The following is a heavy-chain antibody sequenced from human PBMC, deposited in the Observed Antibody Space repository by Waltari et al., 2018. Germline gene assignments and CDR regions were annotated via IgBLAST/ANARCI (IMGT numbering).Heavy chain of an antibody. D-gene: IGHD5-12*01. CDR2: INSGGGST. CDR3: AKSYSGYIDY. J-gene: IGHJ4*02. CDR1: GFTFSSYA. Sequence: EVQLVETGGGLVQPGGSLRLPCVGSGFTFSSYAMQWVRQAPGKGLEWISAINSGGGSTYYADSVKGRFTISRDNSKNTLSLQMNSLRAEDTAVYYCAKSYSGYIDYWGQGVLVTVSS. V-gene: IGHV3-23*04.